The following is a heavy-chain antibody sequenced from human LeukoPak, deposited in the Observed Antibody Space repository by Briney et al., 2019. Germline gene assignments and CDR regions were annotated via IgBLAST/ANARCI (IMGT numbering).Heavy chain of an antibody. CDR2: IYYSGST. CDR3: ARAYGSGSQSIGY. V-gene: IGHV4-61*05. J-gene: IGHJ4*02. D-gene: IGHD3-10*01. CDR1: GYSISSGYY. Sequence: SETLSLTCTVSGYSISSGYYWGWIRQPPGRGRWGIGYIYYSGSTNYNPSLKSRVTISVDKSKNQFSLKLSSVTAADTAVYYCARAYGSGSQSIGYWGQGTLVTVSS.